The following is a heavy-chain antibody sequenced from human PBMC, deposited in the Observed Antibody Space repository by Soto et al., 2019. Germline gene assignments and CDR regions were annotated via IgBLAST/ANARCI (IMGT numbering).Heavy chain of an antibody. D-gene: IGHD6-13*01. J-gene: IGHJ4*02. V-gene: IGHV3-74*01. Sequence: EVQLVESGGGLVQPGGSLRLSCAASGFTFSSYWMHWVRQAPGKGLVWVSRIRSDGSSTSYADSVKGRFTISRDNAKNTLYLQMNSLRAEDAAVYYCAREDFAAACGFWGQGTLVTVSS. CDR1: GFTFSSYW. CDR2: IRSDGSST. CDR3: AREDFAAACGF.